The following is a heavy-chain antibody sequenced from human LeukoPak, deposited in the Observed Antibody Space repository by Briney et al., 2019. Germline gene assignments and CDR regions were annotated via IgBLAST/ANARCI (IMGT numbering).Heavy chain of an antibody. Sequence: SETLSLTCTVSGGSISSYYWSWIRQPPGKGLEWIGYIYYSGSTKYNPSLKSRVTISVDTSKNQFSLKLSSVTAADTAVYYCAKDAHHCSSTSCYTAYPDYWGQGTLVTVSS. V-gene: IGHV4-59*12. J-gene: IGHJ4*02. CDR1: GGSISSYY. D-gene: IGHD2-2*02. CDR2: IYYSGST. CDR3: AKDAHHCSSTSCYTAYPDY.